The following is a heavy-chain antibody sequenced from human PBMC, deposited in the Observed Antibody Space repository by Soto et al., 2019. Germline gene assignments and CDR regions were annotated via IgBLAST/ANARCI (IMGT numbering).Heavy chain of an antibody. V-gene: IGHV1-8*01. CDR3: ARGRKNGGGGIDYYYYLDV. CDR2: MNPNSGNT. J-gene: IGHJ6*03. Sequence: ASVKVSCKASGYTLTSYDINWVRQATGQGLEWMGWMNPNSGNTGYAQKFQGRVTMTRNTSISTAYMELSSLRSEDTAVYYCARGRKNGGGGIDYYYYLDVWGKGTTVTVSS. D-gene: IGHD3-16*01. CDR1: GYTLTSYD.